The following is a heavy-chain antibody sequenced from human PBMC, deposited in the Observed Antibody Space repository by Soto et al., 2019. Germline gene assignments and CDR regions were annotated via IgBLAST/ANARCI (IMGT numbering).Heavy chain of an antibody. Sequence: GGSLRLSCAASGFTFSSYAMSWVRQAPGKRLEWVSAISGSGGSTYYADSVKGRFTISRDNSKNTLYLQMNSLRAEDTAVYYCAKGLRFLEWLWSLRLGGMDVWGQGTTVTVSS. CDR2: ISGSGGST. J-gene: IGHJ6*02. CDR3: AKGLRFLEWLWSLRLGGMDV. V-gene: IGHV3-23*01. CDR1: GFTFSSYA. D-gene: IGHD3-3*01.